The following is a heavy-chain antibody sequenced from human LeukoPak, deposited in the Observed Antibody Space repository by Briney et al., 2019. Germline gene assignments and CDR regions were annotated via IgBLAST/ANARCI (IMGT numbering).Heavy chain of an antibody. CDR2: INPSGGST. CDR3: ARFAVHRRIAVAGQFGLDY. V-gene: IGHV1-46*01. D-gene: IGHD6-19*01. CDR1: GYTFTGYY. Sequence: ASVKVSCKASGYTFTGYYMHWVRQAPGQGLEWMGIINPSGGSTSYAQKFQGRVTMTRDMSTSTDYMELSSLRSEDTAVYYCARFAVHRRIAVAGQFGLDYWGQGTLVSVSS. J-gene: IGHJ4*02.